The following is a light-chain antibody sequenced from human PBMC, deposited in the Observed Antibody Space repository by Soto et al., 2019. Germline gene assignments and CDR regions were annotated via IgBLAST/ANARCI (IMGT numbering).Light chain of an antibody. CDR3: QQYNKWPRT. CDR1: QSVSSN. CDR2: GAS. J-gene: IGKJ1*01. Sequence: SVLTQSQAFLSVSPEERATLSCRASQSVSSNLAWYQQKPGQAPRLLIYGASTRATGIPARFSGSGSGTEFTLTISSLQSEDFAVYYCQQYNKWPRTFGQGTKVDI. V-gene: IGKV3-15*01.